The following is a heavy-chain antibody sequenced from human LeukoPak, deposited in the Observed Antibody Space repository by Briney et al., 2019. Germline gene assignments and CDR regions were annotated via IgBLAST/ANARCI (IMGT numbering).Heavy chain of an antibody. D-gene: IGHD3-10*01. J-gene: IGHJ3*02. CDR1: GFTFSSYW. Sequence: PGGSLRLSCAASGFTFSSYWMSWVRQAPGKGLECVANIKQEGSEKHYVDSVKGRFTISRDNAKNSLYLQMNSLRAEDTAVYYCARGFGAAHSDAFDIWGQGTMVTVSS. CDR3: ARGFGAAHSDAFDI. CDR2: IKQEGSEK. V-gene: IGHV3-7*01.